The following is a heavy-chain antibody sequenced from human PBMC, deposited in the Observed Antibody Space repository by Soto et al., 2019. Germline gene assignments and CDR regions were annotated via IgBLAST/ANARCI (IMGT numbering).Heavy chain of an antibody. J-gene: IGHJ4*02. Sequence: SETLSLTCAVSGGSISRSPYYWAWIRQPPGKGLQWIGNIYYNGNTFYNPSLKSRVTISIDTSKSQFSLGLSSVTASDTAVYYCARHGPLTNNWNQLNCWGQGTLVTVSS. CDR3: ARHGPLTNNWNQLNC. V-gene: IGHV4-39*01. CDR1: GGSISRSPYY. CDR2: IYYNGNT. D-gene: IGHD1-1*01.